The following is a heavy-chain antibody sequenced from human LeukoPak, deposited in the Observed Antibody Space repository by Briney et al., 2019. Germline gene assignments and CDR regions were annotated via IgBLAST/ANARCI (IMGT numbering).Heavy chain of an antibody. CDR2: IYYSGST. V-gene: IGHV4-38-2*02. CDR3: ARAVQSAVGI. Sequence: SETLSLTCTVSGYSISSGYYWGWIRQPPGKGLEWIGYIYYSGSTNYNPSLKSRVTISVDTSKNQFSLKLSSVTAADTAVYYCARAVQSAVGIWGQGTMVTVSS. CDR1: GYSISSGYY. D-gene: IGHD3-10*01. J-gene: IGHJ3*02.